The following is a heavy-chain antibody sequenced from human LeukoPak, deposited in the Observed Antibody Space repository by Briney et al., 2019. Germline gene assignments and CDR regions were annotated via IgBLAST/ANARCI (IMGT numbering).Heavy chain of an antibody. CDR1: GFTFSSYA. CDR3: AKDFPNNWFDP. V-gene: IGHV3-30-3*01. Sequence: PGGSLRLSRAASGFTFSSYAMHWVRQAPGKGLEWVAVISYDGSNKYYADSVKGRFTISRDNSKNTLYLQMNSLRAEDTAVYYCAKDFPNNWFDPWGQGTLVTVSS. J-gene: IGHJ5*02. CDR2: ISYDGSNK.